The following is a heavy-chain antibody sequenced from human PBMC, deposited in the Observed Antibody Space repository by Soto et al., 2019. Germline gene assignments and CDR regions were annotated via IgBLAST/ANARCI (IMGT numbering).Heavy chain of an antibody. V-gene: IGHV4-61*01. CDR1: GGSVSSGSYY. J-gene: IGHJ1*01. Sequence: SETLSLTCTDSGGSVSSGSYYWSWIRQPPGKGLEWIGYIYYSGSTNYNPSLKSRVTIAVDTSKNQFSLKLSSVTAADTAVYYCARSKYYYDSSGYRVPQYFQHWGQGTLVTVSS. CDR3: ARSKYYYDSSGYRVPQYFQH. CDR2: IYYSGST. D-gene: IGHD3-22*01.